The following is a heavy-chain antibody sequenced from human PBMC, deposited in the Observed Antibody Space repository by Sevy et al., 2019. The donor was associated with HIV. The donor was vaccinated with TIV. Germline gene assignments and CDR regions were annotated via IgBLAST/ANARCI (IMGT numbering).Heavy chain of an antibody. CDR3: ARDIDSSGYSYAFDL. J-gene: IGHJ3*01. CDR1: GFIFSNYE. CDR2: ISPSGHAI. Sequence: GGSLRLSCKASGFIFSNYETNWVRQAPGKGLEWVSYISPSGHAIYYADSVKGRFTVSRDNAKNSLYLQMNSLRGDDTALYYCARDIDSSGYSYAFDLWGQGTMVTVSS. D-gene: IGHD3-22*01. V-gene: IGHV3-48*03.